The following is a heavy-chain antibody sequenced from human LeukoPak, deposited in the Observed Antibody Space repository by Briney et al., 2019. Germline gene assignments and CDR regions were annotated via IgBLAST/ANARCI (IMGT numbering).Heavy chain of an antibody. D-gene: IGHD3-3*01. CDR2: IYYSGST. Sequence: PSETLSLTCTVSGGSISSSSYYWGWIRQPPGKGLEWIGSIYYSGSTYYNPSLKSRVTISVDTSKNQFSLKLSSVTAADTAVYYCARRRGRFLEWSYTDYWGQGTLVTVSS. CDR3: ARRRGRFLEWSYTDY. J-gene: IGHJ4*02. V-gene: IGHV4-39*01. CDR1: GGSISSSSYY.